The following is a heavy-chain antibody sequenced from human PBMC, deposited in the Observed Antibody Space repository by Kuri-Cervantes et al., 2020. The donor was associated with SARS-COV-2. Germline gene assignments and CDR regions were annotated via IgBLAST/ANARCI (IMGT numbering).Heavy chain of an antibody. CDR2: INAGNGNT. V-gene: IGHV1-3*01. CDR3: ARGGDFWYFYYGMDV. D-gene: IGHD3-3*01. CDR1: GYTFTSYA. Sequence: ASVKVSCKASGYTFTSYAMHWVRQAPGQRLEWMGWINAGNGNTKYSQKFQGRVAITRDTSASTVYMELSSLRSEDTAVYYCARGGDFWYFYYGMDVWGQGTTVTVSS. J-gene: IGHJ6*02.